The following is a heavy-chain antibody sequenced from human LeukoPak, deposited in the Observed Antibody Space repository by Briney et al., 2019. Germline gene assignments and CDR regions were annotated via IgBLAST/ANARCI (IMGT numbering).Heavy chain of an antibody. CDR3: ARLGRYSYGWPYYYMDV. J-gene: IGHJ6*03. Sequence: SETLSLTCAVYGGSFSGYYWSWIRQPPGKGLEWIGEINHSGSTNYNPSLKSRVTISVDTSKNQFSLKLSSVTAADTAVYYCARLGRYSYGWPYYYMDVWGKGTTVTISS. CDR2: INHSGST. CDR1: GGSFSGYY. V-gene: IGHV4-34*01. D-gene: IGHD5-18*01.